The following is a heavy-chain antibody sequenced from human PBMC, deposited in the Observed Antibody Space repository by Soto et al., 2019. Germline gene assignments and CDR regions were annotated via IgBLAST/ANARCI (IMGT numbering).Heavy chain of an antibody. CDR2: IGSGGDT. Sequence: EVQLVESGGGLVQTGGSLRLSCAASGFTLSSYDIHWVRQATGEGLAWVSGIGSGGDTHYADSVKGRFIISREDGKNSLYLQMNNLRVGDTVVYYCTRKTPPTGMEVWGQGATVTVSS. D-gene: IGHD3-9*01. J-gene: IGHJ6*02. V-gene: IGHV3-13*01. CDR3: TRKTPPTGMEV. CDR1: GFTLSSYD.